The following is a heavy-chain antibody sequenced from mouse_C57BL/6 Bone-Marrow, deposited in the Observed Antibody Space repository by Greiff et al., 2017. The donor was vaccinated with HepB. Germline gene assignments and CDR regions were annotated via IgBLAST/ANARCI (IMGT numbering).Heavy chain of an antibody. CDR3: ARKVYYGGGWFAY. CDR1: GYTFTSYG. J-gene: IGHJ3*01. Sequence: VQLQESGAELARPGASVKLSCKASGYTFTSYGISWVKQRTGQGLEWIGEIYPRSGNTYYNEKFKGKATLTADKSSSTAYMELRSLTSEDSAVYFCARKVYYGGGWFAYWGQGTLVTVSA. D-gene: IGHD1-1*01. CDR2: IYPRSGNT. V-gene: IGHV1-81*01.